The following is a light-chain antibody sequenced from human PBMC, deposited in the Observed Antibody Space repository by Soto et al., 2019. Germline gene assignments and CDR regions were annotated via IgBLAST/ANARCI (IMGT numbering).Light chain of an antibody. Sequence: EIVLTQSPGTLSLSPGERPTLSCRASQSVRPNFLAWYRPTPGQAPRLXXYDASNRANGIPARFSGSGSGTDLTLTISSLEPEDFGVYYGQQRSNWPPVTFGGGTKVDIK. J-gene: IGKJ4*01. CDR3: QQRSNWPPVT. CDR1: QSVRPNF. CDR2: DAS. V-gene: IGKV3-11*01.